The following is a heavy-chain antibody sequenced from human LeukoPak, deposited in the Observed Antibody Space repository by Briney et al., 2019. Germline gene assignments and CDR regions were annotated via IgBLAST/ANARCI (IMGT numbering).Heavy chain of an antibody. D-gene: IGHD6-19*01. CDR2: ISYDGSNK. Sequence: GGSVRLSCAASGFTFSSYAMSWVRQAPGKGLEWVAVISYDGSNKYYADSVKGRFTISRDNSKNTLYLQMNSLRAEDTAVYYCAKAKLSGWYDYWGQGTLVTVSS. CDR1: GFTFSSYA. J-gene: IGHJ4*02. CDR3: AKAKLSGWYDY. V-gene: IGHV3-30*18.